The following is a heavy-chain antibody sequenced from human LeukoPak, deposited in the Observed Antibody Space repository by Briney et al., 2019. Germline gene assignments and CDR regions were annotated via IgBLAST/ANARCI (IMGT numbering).Heavy chain of an antibody. Sequence: ASVKVSCKASGGTFSSYAISWVRQAPGQGLEWMGGIIPIFGTANYAQKFQGRVTITADKSSSTAYMELSSLRSEDTAVYYCARYSGFDIVVVPTAPSAGDAFDIWGQGTMVTVSS. CDR2: IIPIFGTA. D-gene: IGHD2-2*01. J-gene: IGHJ3*02. CDR3: ARYSGFDIVVVPTAPSAGDAFDI. V-gene: IGHV1-69*06. CDR1: GGTFSSYA.